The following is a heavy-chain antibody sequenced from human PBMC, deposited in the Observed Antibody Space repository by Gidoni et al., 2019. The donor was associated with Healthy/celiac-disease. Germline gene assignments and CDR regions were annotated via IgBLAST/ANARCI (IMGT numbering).Heavy chain of an antibody. CDR2: IYPGDSDT. D-gene: IGHD1-7*01. Sequence: EVQLVQSGAEVNKPGESLKIHCKRSGYSFNSYWIGWVRQLPGQGLEWMGIIYPGDSDTRYSPSFQGQVTISADKSISTAYLQWSSLKASDTAMYYCARASDWNYGADAFDIWGQGTMVTVSS. V-gene: IGHV5-51*01. CDR1: GYSFNSYW. J-gene: IGHJ3*02. CDR3: ARASDWNYGADAFDI.